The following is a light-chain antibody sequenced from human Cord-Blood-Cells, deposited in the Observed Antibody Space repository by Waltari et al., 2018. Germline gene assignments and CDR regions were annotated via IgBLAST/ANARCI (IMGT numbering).Light chain of an antibody. V-gene: IGKV4-1*01. CDR2: WAS. J-gene: IGKJ2*03. CDR1: QSVFYSPNNKNS. CDR3: QQYYHTPYS. Sequence: DSVTTQSLDSLPVCLCERPSHHYKSNQSVFYSPNNKNSLAWYQQTPGQPPKLLIYWASTRETGVPARFSGSGSGTDFTLTISSLQAEDAAVYYCQQYYHTPYSFGQGTKLEIK.